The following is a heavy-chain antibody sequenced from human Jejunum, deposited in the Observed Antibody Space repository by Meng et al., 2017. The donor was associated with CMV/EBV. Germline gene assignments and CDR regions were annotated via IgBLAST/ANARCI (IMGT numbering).Heavy chain of an antibody. Sequence: QVHVQAAGQGMVKPCAALSPSSASPGDSISNYNRSWLRHPPGEGLEWIGNIHYSGSTNYNPKLLSGGTISIDSSTNKSSLKLSTVTAADTAVYYCATHPGVGTDPPDYWGQGTLVTVSS. CDR3: ATHPGVGTDPPDY. D-gene: IGHD1-7*01. CDR1: GDSISNYN. CDR2: IHYSGST. V-gene: IGHV4-59*08. J-gene: IGHJ4*02.